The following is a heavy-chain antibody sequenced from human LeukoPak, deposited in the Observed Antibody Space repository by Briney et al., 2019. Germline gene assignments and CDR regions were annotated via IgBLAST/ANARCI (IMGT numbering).Heavy chain of an antibody. D-gene: IGHD3-3*01. Sequence: PETLSHTCTVSGGSISSYYWNWIRQPAGKGLEWIGRIYTSGSTNYNPSLKSRVTMSVDTSKNQFSLGLTSVTAADTAVYYCAIRIFWSGYPNWFDPWGQGTLVTVSS. J-gene: IGHJ5*02. CDR1: GGSISSYY. CDR3: AIRIFWSGYPNWFDP. V-gene: IGHV4-4*07. CDR2: IYTSGST.